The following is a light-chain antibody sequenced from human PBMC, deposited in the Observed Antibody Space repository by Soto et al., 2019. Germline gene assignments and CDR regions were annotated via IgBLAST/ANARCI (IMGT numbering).Light chain of an antibody. J-gene: IGKJ1*01. V-gene: IGKV1-5*03. CDR1: QSISSW. Sequence: IQMTQSPSALSASEGDRVTITCRAGQSISSWLAWYQQKPGKAPKLLIYKASSLKSGVPSRFSGSGSGTEFTLTISSLQPDDFATYYCQHYNSYSEAFGQGTKVDI. CDR2: KAS. CDR3: QHYNSYSEA.